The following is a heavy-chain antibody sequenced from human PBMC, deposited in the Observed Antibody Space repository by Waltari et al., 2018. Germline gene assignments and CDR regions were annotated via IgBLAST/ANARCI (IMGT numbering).Heavy chain of an antibody. D-gene: IGHD3-22*01. V-gene: IGHV1-2*06. CDR3: ARGLLIRDDY. CDR2: INPNMGGT. CDR1: GYTFPGYY. Sequence: QVQLVQSRPAVTQPVASVKFSCKAYGYTFPGYYMPWVRQAPGQGLEWMGRINPNMGGTNYAQKFQGRVTMTRDTSISTAYMELSRLRSDDTAVYYCARGLLIRDDYWGQGTLVTVSS. J-gene: IGHJ4*02.